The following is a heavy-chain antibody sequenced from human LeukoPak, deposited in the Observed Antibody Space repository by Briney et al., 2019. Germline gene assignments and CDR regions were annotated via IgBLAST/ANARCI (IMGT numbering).Heavy chain of an antibody. Sequence: GGSLRLSCAASGFTFSSYSMNWVRQAPGKGLEWVSSISSSSSYIYYADSVKGRFTISRDNAKNSLYLQMSSLRAEDTAVYYCARDGGPDIVVVPAAIRVGMDVWGQGTAVTVSS. CDR2: ISSSSSYI. CDR1: GFTFSSYS. J-gene: IGHJ6*02. CDR3: ARDGGPDIVVVPAAIRVGMDV. D-gene: IGHD2-2*02. V-gene: IGHV3-21*01.